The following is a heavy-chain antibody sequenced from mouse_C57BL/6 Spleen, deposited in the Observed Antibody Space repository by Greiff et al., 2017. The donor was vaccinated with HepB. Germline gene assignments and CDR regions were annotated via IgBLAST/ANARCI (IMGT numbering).Heavy chain of an antibody. D-gene: IGHD1-1*01. CDR1: GYTFTSYW. V-gene: IGHV1-64*01. CDR2: IHPNSGST. Sequence: QVQLQQPGAELVKPGASVKLSCKASGYTFTSYWMHWVKQRPGQGLEWIGMIHPNSGSTSYNQKFKGKATLTVDQSSSTAYMQLNSLTSEDSAVYYCARTPITTVVATDLDYWGQGTTLTVSS. CDR3: ARTPITTVVATDLDY. J-gene: IGHJ2*01.